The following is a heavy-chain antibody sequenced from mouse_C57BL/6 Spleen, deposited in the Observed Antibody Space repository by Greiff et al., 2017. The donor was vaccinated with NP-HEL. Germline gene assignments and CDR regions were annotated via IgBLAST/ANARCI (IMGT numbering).Heavy chain of an antibody. D-gene: IGHD1-1*01. CDR1: GYAFSSSW. V-gene: IGHV1-82*01. CDR3: AREDYYGSSYAMDY. J-gene: IGHJ4*01. CDR2: LYPGDGDT. Sequence: VQLQQSGPELVKPGASVKISCKASGYAFSSSWMNWVKQRPGKGLEWIGRLYPGDGDTNYNGKFKGKATLTADKSSSTAYMQLSSLTSEDSAVYFCAREDYYGSSYAMDYWGQGTSVTVSS.